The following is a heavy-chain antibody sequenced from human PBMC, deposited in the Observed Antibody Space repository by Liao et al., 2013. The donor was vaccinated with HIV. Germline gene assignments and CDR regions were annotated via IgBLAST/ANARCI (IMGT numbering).Heavy chain of an antibody. D-gene: IGHD3-9*01. CDR1: GGSLSGFY. CDR3: ARDAYFDWDNWFDP. J-gene: IGHJ5*02. V-gene: IGHV4-34*02. Sequence: QVQLQSWGAGMLKPSETLSLTCDVHGGSLSGFYWNWIRQPPGRGLEWIGEVTYSGSKNYNSSLESRVDISMDSPKNQFSLKLSSVTAADTAVYYCARDAYFDWDNWFDPWGQGTLVTVSS. CDR2: VTYSGSK.